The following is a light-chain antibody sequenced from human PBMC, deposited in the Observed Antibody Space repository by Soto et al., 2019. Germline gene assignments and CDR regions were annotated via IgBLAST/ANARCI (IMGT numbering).Light chain of an antibody. Sequence: QSALTQPASVSGSPGQSITISFTGTSSEVCGYNYVSWYQQHPGKAPKLVIYEVSNRPSGVSNRFSGSKSGNTASLTISGLQAEHAADYYCSSYTSSTPYVFGTGTKLTVL. J-gene: IGLJ1*01. CDR2: EVS. CDR1: SSEVCGYNY. V-gene: IGLV2-14*01. CDR3: SSYTSSTPYV.